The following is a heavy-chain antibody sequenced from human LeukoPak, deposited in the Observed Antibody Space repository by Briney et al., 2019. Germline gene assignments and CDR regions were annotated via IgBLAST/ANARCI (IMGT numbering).Heavy chain of an antibody. J-gene: IGHJ5*02. CDR2: IIPILGIA. Sequence: SVKVSCKASGGTFSSYAISWVRQAPGQGLEWMGRIIPILGIANYAQKFQGRVTITADKSTSTAYMELSSLRSEDTAVYYCAKLGSGYHNWFDPWGQGTLVTVSS. CDR3: AKLGSGYHNWFDP. V-gene: IGHV1-69*04. CDR1: GGTFSSYA. D-gene: IGHD3-22*01.